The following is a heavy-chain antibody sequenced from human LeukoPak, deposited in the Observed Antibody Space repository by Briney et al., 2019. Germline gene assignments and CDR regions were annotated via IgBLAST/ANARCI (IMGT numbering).Heavy chain of an antibody. J-gene: IGHJ6*02. CDR3: AKDLKYYYDSSGYRVAYYYYGMDV. Sequence: GGSLRLSCAASGFTFSNYAMSWVRQAPGKGLEWVSAISGNGGSTYYADSVKGRFTISRDNSKNTLYLQMNSLRAEDTAVYYCAKDLKYYYDSSGYRVAYYYYGMDVWGQGTTVTVSS. D-gene: IGHD3-22*01. CDR1: GFTFSNYA. CDR2: ISGNGGST. V-gene: IGHV3-23*01.